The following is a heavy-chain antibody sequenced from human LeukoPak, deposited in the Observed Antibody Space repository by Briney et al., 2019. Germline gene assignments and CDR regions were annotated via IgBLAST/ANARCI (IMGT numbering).Heavy chain of an antibody. Sequence: ASVKVSCKTSGYSFTTYGITWVRQAPGQGLEWMGWISPDNGNTKYAQKLQGRVIMTTDTSTSTAYMELRSLRSDDTAVYYCATALDYDSSGYRRRYFDYWGQGTLVTVSS. CDR2: ISPDNGNT. D-gene: IGHD3-22*01. V-gene: IGHV1-18*01. CDR3: ATALDYDSSGYRRRYFDY. CDR1: GYSFTTYG. J-gene: IGHJ4*02.